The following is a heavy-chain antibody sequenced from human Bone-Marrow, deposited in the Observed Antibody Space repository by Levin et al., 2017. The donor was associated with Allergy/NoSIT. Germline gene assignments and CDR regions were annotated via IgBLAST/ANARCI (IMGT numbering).Heavy chain of an antibody. Sequence: SETLSLTCGVSGGSVVTNWWSWVRQAPGKGLEWIGEIYHSGSRSYAPSLSSRLTISLDKSNNQFSLELTSVTAADTAVYYCARHMAVPGTRGFDSWGQGILVTVSS. V-gene: IGHV4-4*02. CDR2: IYHSGSR. CDR1: GGSVVTNW. J-gene: IGHJ5*01. D-gene: IGHD6-19*01. CDR3: ARHMAVPGTRGFDS.